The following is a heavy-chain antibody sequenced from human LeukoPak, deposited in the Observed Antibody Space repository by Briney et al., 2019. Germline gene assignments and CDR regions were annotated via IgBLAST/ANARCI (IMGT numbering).Heavy chain of an antibody. CDR2: LIPIFGTA. CDR3: ARAGKLRFLEEAWFDY. CDR1: GGTFSSYA. Sequence: SVKVSCKASGGTFSSYAISWVRQAPGQGLEWMGGLIPIFGTANYAQKFQGRVTITADESTSAAYMELSSLRSEDTAVYYCARAGKLRFLEEAWFDYWGQGTLVTVSS. V-gene: IGHV1-69*01. D-gene: IGHD3-3*01. J-gene: IGHJ4*02.